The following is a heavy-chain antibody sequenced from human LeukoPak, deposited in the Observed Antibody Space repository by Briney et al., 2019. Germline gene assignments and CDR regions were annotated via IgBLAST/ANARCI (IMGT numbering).Heavy chain of an antibody. J-gene: IGHJ4*02. D-gene: IGHD3-9*01. CDR2: IYYSGST. CDR3: ARHVWLQPFDY. CDR1: GGSMNSYY. Sequence: PSDTLSLTCSVSGGSMNSYYWSWIRQSSGKALEWIGYIYYSGSTNYNPSLKSRVTISVDTSKNQFSLKLSSVTAADTAVYYCARHVWLQPFDYWGQGTLVTVSS. V-gene: IGHV4-59*08.